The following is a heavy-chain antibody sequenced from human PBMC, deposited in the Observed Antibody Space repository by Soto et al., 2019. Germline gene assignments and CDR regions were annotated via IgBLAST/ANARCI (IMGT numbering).Heavy chain of an antibody. V-gene: IGHV1-8*01. J-gene: IGHJ6*03. D-gene: IGHD3-3*01. Sequence: ASVKVSCKASGYTFTSYDINWVRQATGQGLEWMGWMNPNSGNTGYAQKFQGRVTMTRNTSISTAYMELSSLSSEDTAVYYCARQYVLMSGLQTQVHYYYYYMEEWGKATKVTV. CDR1: GYTFTSYD. CDR2: MNPNSGNT. CDR3: ARQYVLMSGLQTQVHYYYYYMEE.